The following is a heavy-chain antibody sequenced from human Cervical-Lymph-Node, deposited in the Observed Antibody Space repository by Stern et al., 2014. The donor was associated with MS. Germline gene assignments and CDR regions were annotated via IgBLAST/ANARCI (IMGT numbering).Heavy chain of an antibody. CDR2: IHYSGST. CDR1: GGSISTTGYY. CDR3: ARSDRLWGSFDY. J-gene: IGHJ4*02. D-gene: IGHD3-16*01. Sequence: LQLQESGPGLVKPSQTLSLTCTVSGGSISTTGYYWSWIRPHPGKGLEWIGYIHYSGSTYYNPSLKSRGTISVDTSKNQFSLKLSSVTAADTALYYCARSDRLWGSFDYWGQGSLVTVSS. V-gene: IGHV4-31*03.